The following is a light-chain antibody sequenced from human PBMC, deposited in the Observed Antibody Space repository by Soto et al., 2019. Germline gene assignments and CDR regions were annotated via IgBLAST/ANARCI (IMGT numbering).Light chain of an antibody. V-gene: IGLV3-1*01. Sequence: SYELTQPPSVSVSPGQTASISCSGEKLGEKYTCWYQQKPGQSPVLVIYQDSKRPSGIPARFSGSNSGNTATLTISGTQSMDEADYYCQAWDSISVVFGGGTKVTVL. CDR2: QDS. J-gene: IGLJ2*01. CDR3: QAWDSISVV. CDR1: KLGEKY.